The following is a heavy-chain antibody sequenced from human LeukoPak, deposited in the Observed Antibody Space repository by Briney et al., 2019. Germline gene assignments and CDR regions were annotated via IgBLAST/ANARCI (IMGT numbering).Heavy chain of an antibody. J-gene: IGHJ5*02. CDR2: IRSKAYGGTT. Sequence: GGSLRLSCTVSGFTFGDYAMSWFRQAPGKGLEWVGFIRSKAYGGTTEYAASVKGRFTISRDASKSIAYLQMNSLKTEDSAVYYCSGGDVSTSSIWFDPWGQGTLVTVSS. V-gene: IGHV3-49*03. CDR1: GFTFGDYA. D-gene: IGHD6-6*01. CDR3: SGGDVSTSSIWFDP.